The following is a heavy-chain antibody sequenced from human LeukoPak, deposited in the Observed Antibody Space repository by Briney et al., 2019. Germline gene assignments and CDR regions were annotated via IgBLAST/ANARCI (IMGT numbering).Heavy chain of an antibody. Sequence: PGGSLRLSCAASGFTFSTYAMSWVRQAPGKGLEWVSSISGSGSSTYYADSVKGRFTISRDNSKNTLYLQMNSLRAEDTAVYYCAKMEVVTADDKYFQYWGQGTLVTVSS. V-gene: IGHV3-23*01. D-gene: IGHD2-21*02. CDR1: GFTFSTYA. CDR2: ISGSGSST. CDR3: AKMEVVTADDKYFQY. J-gene: IGHJ1*01.